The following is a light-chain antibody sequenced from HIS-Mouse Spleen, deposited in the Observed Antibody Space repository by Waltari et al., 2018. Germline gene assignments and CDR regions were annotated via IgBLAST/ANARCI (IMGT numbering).Light chain of an antibody. V-gene: IGLV3-1*01. Sequence: SYELTQPPSVSVSPGQTASITCSGEKLGDKYVCWYHPQPGQSPVLVIYQDSKRPSGIPARFSGSNSGNTATLTISGTQAMDEADYYCQAWDSSTAGVFGTGTKVTVL. CDR3: QAWDSSTAGV. J-gene: IGLJ1*01. CDR1: KLGDKY. CDR2: QDS.